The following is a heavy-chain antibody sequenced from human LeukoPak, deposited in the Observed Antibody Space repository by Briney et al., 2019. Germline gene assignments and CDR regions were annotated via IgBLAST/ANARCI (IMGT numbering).Heavy chain of an antibody. CDR3: ARAGSYNLDY. D-gene: IGHD3-10*01. CDR2: IHHSGTT. V-gene: IGHV4-4*02. J-gene: IGHJ4*02. CDR1: GGSISSGNW. Sequence: SETLSLTFAVSGGSISSGNWWSWVRQPPEKGLEWIGEIHHSGTTHYNPSLKSRVTITVDKSNNQLSLRLNSVTAADTAVYYCARAGSYNLDYWGQGTLATVSS.